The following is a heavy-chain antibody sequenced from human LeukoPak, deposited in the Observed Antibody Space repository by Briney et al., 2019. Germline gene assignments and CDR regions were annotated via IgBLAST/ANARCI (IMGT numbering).Heavy chain of an antibody. V-gene: IGHV4-38-2*02. CDR3: ARGSPVADY. CDR1: GYSISSGYY. CDR2: IYHSGST. Sequence: SETLSLTCTVSGYSISSGYYWGWIRQPPGKGLEWIGSIYHSGSTYYNPSLKSRVTISVDTSKNQFSLTLSSVTAADTAVYYCARGSPVADYWGQGALVTVSS. D-gene: IGHD3-10*01. J-gene: IGHJ4*02.